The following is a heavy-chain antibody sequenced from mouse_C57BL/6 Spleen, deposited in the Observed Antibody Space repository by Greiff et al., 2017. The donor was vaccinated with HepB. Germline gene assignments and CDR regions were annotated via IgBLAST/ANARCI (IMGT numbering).Heavy chain of an antibody. CDR1: GFSLTSYG. D-gene: IGHD1-1*01. V-gene: IGHV2-5*01. Sequence: VQLQQSGPGLVQPSQSLSITCTVSGFSLTSYGVHWVRQSPGKGLEWLGVIWSGGSTDYNAAFMSRLSITKDNSKSQVFFKMNSLQADDTAIYYCAKNRGGTTVFFDYWGQGTTLTVSS. CDR3: AKNRGGTTVFFDY. J-gene: IGHJ2*01. CDR2: IWSGGST.